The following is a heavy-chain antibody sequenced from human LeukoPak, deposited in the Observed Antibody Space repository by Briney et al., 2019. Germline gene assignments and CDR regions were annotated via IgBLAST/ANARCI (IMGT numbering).Heavy chain of an antibody. CDR3: ARGQTVPRFCDY. CDR2: IWYDGSNK. Sequence: GRSLRLSCAASGFTFSSYGMHWVRQAPGKGLEWVAVIWYDGSNKYYADSVKGRFTISRDNSKNTLYLQMNGLRAEDTAVYYCARGQTVPRFCDYWGQGTLVTVSS. J-gene: IGHJ4*02. V-gene: IGHV3-33*01. D-gene: IGHD3-3*01. CDR1: GFTFSSYG.